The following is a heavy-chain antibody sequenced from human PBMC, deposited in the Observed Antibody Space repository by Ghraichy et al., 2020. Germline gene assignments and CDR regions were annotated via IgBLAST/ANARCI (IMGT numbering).Heavy chain of an antibody. Sequence: SQTLSLTCAVYGGSFSGYYWSWIHQPPGKGLEWIGEINHSGSTNYNPSLKSRVTISVDTSKNQFSLKLSSVTAADTAVYYCARGRYCSSTSCYVEIGAGGLYYFDYWGQGTLVTVSS. D-gene: IGHD2-2*01. J-gene: IGHJ4*02. CDR1: GGSFSGYY. V-gene: IGHV4-34*01. CDR2: INHSGST. CDR3: ARGRYCSSTSCYVEIGAGGLYYFDY.